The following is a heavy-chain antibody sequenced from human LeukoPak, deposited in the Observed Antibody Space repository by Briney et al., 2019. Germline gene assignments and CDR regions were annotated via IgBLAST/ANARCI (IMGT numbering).Heavy chain of an antibody. Sequence: GGSLRLSCAASGFTFSTYWMSWVRQAPGKGLEWVANTNQEGSEKYYADSVKGRFAISRDNSKNTLYLQMNSQRTEDTALYYCASGPSPGLDSVSGLSYWGQGALVTVSS. CDR1: GFTFSTYW. CDR2: TNQEGSEK. D-gene: IGHD6-25*01. V-gene: IGHV3-7*01. CDR3: ASGPSPGLDSVSGLSY. J-gene: IGHJ4*02.